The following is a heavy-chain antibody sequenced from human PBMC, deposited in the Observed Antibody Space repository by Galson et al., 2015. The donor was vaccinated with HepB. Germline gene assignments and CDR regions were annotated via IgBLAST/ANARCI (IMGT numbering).Heavy chain of an antibody. CDR1: GGSISSSSYY. CDR3: ASETDSYGYNFDY. Sequence: LSLTCTVSGGSISSSSYYWGWIRQPPGKGLEWIGSIYYSGSTYYNPSLKSRVTISVDTSKNQFSLKLSSVTAADTAVYYCASETDSYGYNFDYWGQGTLVTVSS. J-gene: IGHJ4*02. V-gene: IGHV4-39*07. CDR2: IYYSGST. D-gene: IGHD5-18*01.